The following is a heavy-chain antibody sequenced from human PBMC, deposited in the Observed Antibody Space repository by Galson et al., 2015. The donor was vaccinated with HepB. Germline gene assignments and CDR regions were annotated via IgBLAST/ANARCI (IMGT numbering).Heavy chain of an antibody. CDR3: AHRRSRGDWWYFDL. D-gene: IGHD2-21*01. Sequence: PALVKPTQTLTLTCTFSGFSLSTSGVGVGWIRQPPGKALEWLALIYWDDDNRYSPSLKSRLTITKDTSKNQVVLTMTNMDPVDTATYYCAHRRSRGDWWYFDLWGRGTLVTVSS. J-gene: IGHJ2*01. V-gene: IGHV2-5*02. CDR2: IYWDDDN. CDR1: GFSLSTSGVG.